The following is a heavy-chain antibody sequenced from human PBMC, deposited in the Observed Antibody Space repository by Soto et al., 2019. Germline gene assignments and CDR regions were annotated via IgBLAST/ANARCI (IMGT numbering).Heavy chain of an antibody. CDR3: ARHLGSYGDWAFDH. D-gene: IGHD4-17*01. CDR1: GGSISTNSHY. V-gene: IGHV4-39*01. CDR2: IHYDGRT. J-gene: IGHJ4*02. Sequence: QLQLQESGPGLVKPSETLSLTCTVSGGSISTNSHYWAWIRQPPGKGLEWIASIHYDGRTYYNPPLKSRVTVSLDTSRTRFSLNLISVTASDAAIYYCARHLGSYGDWAFDHWGQGSLVTISS.